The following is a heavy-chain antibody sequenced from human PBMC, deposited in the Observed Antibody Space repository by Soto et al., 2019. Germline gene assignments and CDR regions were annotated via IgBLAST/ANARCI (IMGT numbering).Heavy chain of an antibody. CDR3: ATAGGDHEFVYFQK. Sequence: PGGSLRLSCAASGFTFSNYAMHWVRQAPGKGLEWVSAISGNAGTTYSADSVKGRFTISRDNFKKTLYLQMNSLAAEDTAVYYYATAGGDHEFVYFQKWGKVTMGT. D-gene: IGHD2-21*02. CDR1: GFTFSNYA. CDR2: ISGNAGTT. J-gene: IGHJ1*01. V-gene: IGHV3-23*01.